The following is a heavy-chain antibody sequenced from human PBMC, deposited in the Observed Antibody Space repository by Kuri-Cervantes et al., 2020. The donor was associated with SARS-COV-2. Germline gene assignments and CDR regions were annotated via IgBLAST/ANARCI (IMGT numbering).Heavy chain of an antibody. CDR2: INTDGSHK. D-gene: IGHD6-13*01. CDR1: GFTFSSYS. V-gene: IGHV3-21*04. J-gene: IGHJ4*02. Sequence: GGSLRLSCAASGFTFSSYSMNWVRQAPGKGLEWVSSINTDGSHKNYADSVKGRFTISRDNAKNSLYLQMNSLRAEDTALYYCAREKGSSSWPIDYWGQGTLVTVSS. CDR3: AREKGSSSWPIDY.